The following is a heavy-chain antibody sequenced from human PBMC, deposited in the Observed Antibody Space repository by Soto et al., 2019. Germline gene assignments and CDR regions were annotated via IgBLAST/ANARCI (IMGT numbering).Heavy chain of an antibody. D-gene: IGHD5-18*01. CDR3: ATESGSTYGYFDY. J-gene: IGHJ4*02. Sequence: SETLSLSCTVSGGSVSSGYNYWSWIRQSPGKGLEWIGYISGSGSTGYNPSLKNRLTMSVDRSKNQFTLRLTSVTAADTAVYFCATESGSTYGYFDYWGQGTQVTVS. CDR1: GGSVSSGYNY. V-gene: IGHV4-30-4*01. CDR2: ISGSGST.